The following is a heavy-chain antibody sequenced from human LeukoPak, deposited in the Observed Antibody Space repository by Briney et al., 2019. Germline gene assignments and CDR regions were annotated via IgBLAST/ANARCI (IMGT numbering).Heavy chain of an antibody. CDR2: INSDGSST. J-gene: IGHJ5*02. V-gene: IGHV3-74*01. CDR3: ARDPGYSYGWGFNWFDP. D-gene: IGHD5-18*01. Sequence: GGSLRLSCAASGFTFSSYWMHWVRQAPGKGLVWVSRINSDGSSTSYADSVKGRFTISRDNSKNTLYLQMNSLRAEDTAVYYCARDPGYSYGWGFNWFDPWGQGTLVTVSS. CDR1: GFTFSSYW.